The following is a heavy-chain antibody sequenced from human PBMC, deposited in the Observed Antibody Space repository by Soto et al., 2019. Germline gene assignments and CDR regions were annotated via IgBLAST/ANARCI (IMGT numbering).Heavy chain of an antibody. D-gene: IGHD3-3*01. V-gene: IGHV1-18*01. Sequence: GASVKVSCKASGYTFTSYGISWVRQAPGQGLEWMGWISAYNGNTNYAQKLQGRVTMTTDTSTSTAYMELRSLRSDDTAVYYCARIAAYYDFWSGYYSGRSATNWFHPWGQGTLVTVSS. CDR3: ARIAAYYDFWSGYYSGRSATNWFHP. J-gene: IGHJ5*02. CDR1: GYTFTSYG. CDR2: ISAYNGNT.